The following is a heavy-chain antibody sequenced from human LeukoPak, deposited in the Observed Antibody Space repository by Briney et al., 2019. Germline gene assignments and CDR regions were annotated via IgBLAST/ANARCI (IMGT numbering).Heavy chain of an antibody. Sequence: SETLSLTCTVSGGSISSSSYYWGWIRQPPGKGLEWIGSIYYSGSTYYNPSLKSRVTISVDTSKNQLSLKLSSVTAADTAVYYCARDRAGTTVTTNWFDPWGQGTLVTVSS. CDR1: GGSISSSSYY. J-gene: IGHJ5*02. V-gene: IGHV4-39*07. D-gene: IGHD4-17*01. CDR3: ARDRAGTTVTTNWFDP. CDR2: IYYSGST.